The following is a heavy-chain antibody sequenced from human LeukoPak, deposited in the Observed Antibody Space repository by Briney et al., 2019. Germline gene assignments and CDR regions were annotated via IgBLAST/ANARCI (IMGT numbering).Heavy chain of an antibody. V-gene: IGHV3-33*06. Sequence: GGSLSLSCAASGLTFRSYGMHRVRQAPGKGLEWVAVIWYDGSNKYYADSVKGRFTISRDNSKNTLYLQMNSLRAEDTAVYYCAKDLNWNDGFDYWGQGTLVTVSS. CDR2: IWYDGSNK. CDR3: AKDLNWNDGFDY. J-gene: IGHJ4*02. D-gene: IGHD1-1*01. CDR1: GLTFRSYG.